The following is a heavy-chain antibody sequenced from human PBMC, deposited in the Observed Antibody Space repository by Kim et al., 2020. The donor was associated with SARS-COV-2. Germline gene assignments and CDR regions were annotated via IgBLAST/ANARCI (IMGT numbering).Heavy chain of an antibody. J-gene: IGHJ4*02. Sequence: ASVKVSCKASGYTFSSYDINWVRQATGQGLEWMGWMNPNSGNTGYAQKCQGRVTMPRNTSTNTAYMDLSIMRSEDTAVYYCARGHAWNGGPYYFDFWGQGTLVTVSS. CDR1: GYTFSSYD. CDR2: MNPNSGNT. D-gene: IGHD1-1*01. CDR3: ARGHAWNGGPYYFDF. V-gene: IGHV1-8*01.